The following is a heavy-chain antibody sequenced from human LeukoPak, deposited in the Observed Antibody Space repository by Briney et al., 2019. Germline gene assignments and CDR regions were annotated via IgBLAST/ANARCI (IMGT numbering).Heavy chain of an antibody. Sequence: GESLKISCKGSGYSFTSYWIDWVRQMPGKGLEWMGIIYHGDSDTRYSPSFQGQVTISADKSISTAYLQWSSLKAPDTAMYYCARLDCSGGSCYSGYFDDWGQGTLVTVSS. J-gene: IGHJ4*02. V-gene: IGHV5-51*01. D-gene: IGHD2-15*01. CDR1: GYSFTSYW. CDR3: ARLDCSGGSCYSGYFDD. CDR2: IYHGDSDT.